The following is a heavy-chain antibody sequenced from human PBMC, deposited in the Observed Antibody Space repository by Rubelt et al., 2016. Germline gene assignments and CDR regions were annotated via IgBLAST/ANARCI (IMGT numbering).Heavy chain of an antibody. CDR1: GSTFTTYC. D-gene: IGHD3-16*02. J-gene: IGHJ4*02. Sequence: QVQLVQSGAEVKKPGASVTVSCKASGSTFTTYCISWVRQAPVQGLEWMGWILASNGNTNYAQKRQSRVTMTTEPSTSTAYMGLRSLRSDDTAVYYCARNLIMITFGGVIVPPDYWGQGTLVTVSS. CDR2: ILASNGNT. CDR3: ARNLIMITFGGVIVPPDY. V-gene: IGHV1-18*01.